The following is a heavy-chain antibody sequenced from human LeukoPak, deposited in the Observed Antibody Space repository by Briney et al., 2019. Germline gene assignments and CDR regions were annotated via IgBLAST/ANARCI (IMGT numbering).Heavy chain of an antibody. J-gene: IGHJ4*02. D-gene: IGHD6-19*01. CDR1: GFTFSSYS. CDR3: ARQIHSSGRSLDY. Sequence: GGSLRLSCAASGFTFSSYSMNWVRQAPGKGLEWVSSISSSSSYIYYADSVKGRFTISRDNAKNSLYLQMNSLRAEDTAVYYCARQIHSSGRSLDYWGQGTLVTVPS. V-gene: IGHV3-21*01. CDR2: ISSSSSYI.